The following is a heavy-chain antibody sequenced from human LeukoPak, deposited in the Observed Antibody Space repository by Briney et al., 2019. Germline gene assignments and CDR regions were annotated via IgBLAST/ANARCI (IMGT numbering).Heavy chain of an antibody. J-gene: IGHJ4*02. CDR3: ASHARYYYGSGSSDY. D-gene: IGHD3-10*01. V-gene: IGHV3-53*01. CDR1: GFTVSSYY. Sequence: GGSLRLSCAASGFTVSSYYMNWVRQAPGKELEWVSVIYTGGGRYYADSVRGRFTISRDTSKNMVFLQMNSLRVEDTAVYYCASHARYYYGSGSSDYWGQGTLVTVSS. CDR2: IYTGGGR.